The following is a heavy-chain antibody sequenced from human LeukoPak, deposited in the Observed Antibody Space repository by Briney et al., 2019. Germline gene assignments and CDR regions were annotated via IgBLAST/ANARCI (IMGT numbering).Heavy chain of an antibody. V-gene: IGHV3-33*06. Sequence: SGGSLRLSCAAFGLTFSSYGMHWVRQAPGKGLEWVAATWYVGSNKYYADSVKGRFTICRDNSKNTLYLQMNSLRAGDTAIYYCVKDRPNYYGSNGHYYRQNGDYWRQGTLVAVSS. J-gene: IGHJ4*02. CDR1: GLTFSSYG. CDR2: TWYVGSNK. CDR3: VKDRPNYYGSNGHYYRQNGDY. D-gene: IGHD3-22*01.